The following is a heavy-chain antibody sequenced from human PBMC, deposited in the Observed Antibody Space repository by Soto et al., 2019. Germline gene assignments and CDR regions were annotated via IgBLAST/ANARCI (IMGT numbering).Heavy chain of an antibody. D-gene: IGHD6-19*01. Sequence: PGGSLRLSCAASGFTFSSYAMSWVRQAPGQGLEWVSAISGSGGTTYYADSVKGRFTFSRDNSKNTLYLQMNSLRAEDTAVYYCAKTANGWFSAFDIWGQGTMVTVS. J-gene: IGHJ3*02. CDR3: AKTANGWFSAFDI. V-gene: IGHV3-23*01. CDR1: GFTFSSYA. CDR2: ISGSGGTT.